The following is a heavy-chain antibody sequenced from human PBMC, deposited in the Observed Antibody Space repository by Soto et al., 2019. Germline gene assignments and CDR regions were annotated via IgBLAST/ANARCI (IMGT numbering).Heavy chain of an antibody. V-gene: IGHV4-61*03. D-gene: IGHD2-2*01. CDR1: GDSVRSGSFY. Sequence: QVQLQESGPGRVKPSETLSLTCTVSGDSVRSGSFYWSWIRKPPGKGLEWIGYIYYTGRTSYNPSLKSRVTISIDPSKNHFALNLTSVTAADTAIYYCARDSTAFVFDYWGQGALVTVSS. J-gene: IGHJ4*02. CDR3: ARDSTAFVFDY. CDR2: IYYTGRT.